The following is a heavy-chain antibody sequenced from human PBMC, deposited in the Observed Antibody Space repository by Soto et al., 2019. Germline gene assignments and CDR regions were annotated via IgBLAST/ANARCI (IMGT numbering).Heavy chain of an antibody. CDR2: ISWNSGSI. CDR3: AKDRLMITFGGVIVD. CDR1: GFTFDDYA. J-gene: IGHJ4*02. V-gene: IGHV3-9*01. Sequence: EVQLVESGGGLVQPGRSLRLSCAASGFTFDDYAMHWVRQAPGKGLEWVSGISWNSGSIGYADSVKGRFTISRDNAKNSLYLQMNSLRAEDTAVYYCAKDRLMITFGGVIVDWGQGTLVTVSS. D-gene: IGHD3-16*02.